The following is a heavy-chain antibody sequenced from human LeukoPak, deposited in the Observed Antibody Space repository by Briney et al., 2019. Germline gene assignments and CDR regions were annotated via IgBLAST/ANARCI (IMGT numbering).Heavy chain of an antibody. CDR3: ARSKEGYSSSWSDY. V-gene: IGHV3-30*02. Sequence: PGGSLRLSCAASGFTFSSYGMHWVRQAPGEGLEWVAFIRYDGSNKYYADSVKGRFTISRDSSKNTLYLQMNSLRAEDTAVYYCARSKEGYSSSWSDYWGQGTLVTVSS. D-gene: IGHD6-13*01. J-gene: IGHJ4*02. CDR2: IRYDGSNK. CDR1: GFTFSSYG.